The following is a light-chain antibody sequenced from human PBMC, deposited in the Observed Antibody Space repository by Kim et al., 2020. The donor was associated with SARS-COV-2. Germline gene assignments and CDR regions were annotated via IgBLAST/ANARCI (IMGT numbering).Light chain of an antibody. V-gene: IGKV1-8*01. CDR3: QQYYTYPWT. CDR2: AAS. CDR1: QSISSY. J-gene: IGKJ1*01. Sequence: AIRMTQSPSSLSASTGERVTITCRANQSISSYLAWYEQKPGKAPNLLIYAASTLQSGVPSRFSGSGSGTDFTLTISCLQSEDFATFYCQQYYTYPWTFGQGTKVDIK.